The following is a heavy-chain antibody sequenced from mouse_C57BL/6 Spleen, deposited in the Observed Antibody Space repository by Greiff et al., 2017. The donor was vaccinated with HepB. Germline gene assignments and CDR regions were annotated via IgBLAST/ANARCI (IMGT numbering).Heavy chain of an antibody. Sequence: EVQLQQSGPELVKPGASVKISCKASGYTFTDYYMNWVKQSHGKSLEWIGDINPNNGGTSYNQKFKGKATLTVDKSSSTAYMELRSLTSEDSAIYYCARSDLPDAMDYWGQGTSVTVSS. CDR3: ARSDLPDAMDY. V-gene: IGHV1-26*01. CDR1: GYTFTDYY. J-gene: IGHJ4*01. CDR2: INPNNGGT.